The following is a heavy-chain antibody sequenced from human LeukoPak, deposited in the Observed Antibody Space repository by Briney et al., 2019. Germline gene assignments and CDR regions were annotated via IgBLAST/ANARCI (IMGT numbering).Heavy chain of an antibody. V-gene: IGHV3-13*01. J-gene: IGHJ4*02. CDR3: ARSARGSHYGFDY. Sequence: GGSLRLSCAASEFTLSNYDMHWVRQATGEGLEWVSAISPAGGTYYSGSVKGRFTISRENARNSLYLQMNSLGVGDTAVYYCARSARGSHYGFDYWSQGTLVTVSS. CDR1: EFTLSNYD. CDR2: ISPAGGT. D-gene: IGHD1-26*01.